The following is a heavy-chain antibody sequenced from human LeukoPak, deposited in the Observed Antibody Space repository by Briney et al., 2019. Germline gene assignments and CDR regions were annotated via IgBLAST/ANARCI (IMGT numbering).Heavy chain of an antibody. V-gene: IGHV3-7*01. D-gene: IGHD1-26*01. CDR3: ARDLPEFSGSYQPVFDY. CDR2: IKQDGSEK. Sequence: GGSLRLSCAASGFTVSSNHMSWVRQAPGKGLEWVANIKQDGSEKYYVDSVKGRFTISRDNAKNSLYLQMNSLRAEDTAVYYCARDLPEFSGSYQPVFDYWGQGTLVTVSS. CDR1: GFTVSSNH. J-gene: IGHJ4*02.